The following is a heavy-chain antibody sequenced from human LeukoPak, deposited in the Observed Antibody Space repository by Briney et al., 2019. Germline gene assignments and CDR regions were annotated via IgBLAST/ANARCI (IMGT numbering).Heavy chain of an antibody. CDR2: IIPIFGTA. J-gene: IGHJ4*02. Sequence: GASVKVSCKASGGTFSSYAISWVRQAPGQGLEWMGGIIPIFGTANYAQKFQGRVTITADESTSTAYMELSSLRSEDTAVYYCARGHNYYGSGSYYFDYWGQGTLVTVSS. CDR3: ARGHNYYGSGSYYFDY. V-gene: IGHV1-69*13. CDR1: GGTFSSYA. D-gene: IGHD3-10*01.